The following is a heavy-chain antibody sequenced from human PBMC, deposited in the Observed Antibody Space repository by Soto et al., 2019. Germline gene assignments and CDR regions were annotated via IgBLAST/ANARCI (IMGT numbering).Heavy chain of an antibody. CDR3: AKDLDYYDSSGYWGLVFDY. D-gene: IGHD3-22*01. CDR1: GFTFSSYA. V-gene: IGHV3-23*01. CDR2: ISGSGGST. J-gene: IGHJ4*02. Sequence: EVQLLESGGGLVQPGGSLRLSCAASGFTFSSYAMSWVRQAPGKGLEWVSAISGSGGSTYYADSVKGRFTISRDNSKNTLYLQMNSVRAEDTAVYYCAKDLDYYDSSGYWGLVFDYWGQGTLVTVSS.